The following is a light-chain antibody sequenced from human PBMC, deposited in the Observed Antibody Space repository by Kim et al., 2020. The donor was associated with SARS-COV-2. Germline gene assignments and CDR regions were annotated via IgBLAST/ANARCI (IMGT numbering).Light chain of an antibody. CDR3: QQSYSTLYT. J-gene: IGKJ2*01. Sequence: DIQMTQSPSSLSASVGDRVTITCRASQSISSYLNWYQQKPGKAPKLLIYAASSLQSGVPSRFSGSGSGTDFTLTISSLQPEDFATYYCQQSYSTLYTFCQGTKLEI. CDR1: QSISSY. V-gene: IGKV1-39*01. CDR2: AAS.